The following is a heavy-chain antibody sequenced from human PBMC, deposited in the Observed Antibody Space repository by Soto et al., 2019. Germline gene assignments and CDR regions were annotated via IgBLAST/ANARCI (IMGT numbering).Heavy chain of an antibody. Sequence: GESLKISCKGSGYSFSNYWIGWVRQMPGKGLEWMGIIYPGDSDTRYSPSFQGQVTISADKSISTAYLQWSSLKASDTAMYYCARRITMVRGVIIYDAFDIWGQGT. CDR2: IYPGDSDT. D-gene: IGHD3-10*01. J-gene: IGHJ3*02. CDR1: GYSFSNYW. V-gene: IGHV5-51*01. CDR3: ARRITMVRGVIIYDAFDI.